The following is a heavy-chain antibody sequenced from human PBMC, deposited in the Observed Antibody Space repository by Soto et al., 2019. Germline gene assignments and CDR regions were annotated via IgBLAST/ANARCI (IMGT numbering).Heavy chain of an antibody. D-gene: IGHD3-16*01. Sequence: QVQLVQSGAEVKKPGASVKVSCKASGYTFTSYYMHWVRQAPGQGLEWMGIINPSGGSTSYAQKCEGRVTPNRSPDTSTVQRGLGRLTREDKAGYYYARRGGGINFDYWGQGTLVTVSS. CDR1: GYTFTSYY. J-gene: IGHJ4*02. CDR3: ARRGGGINFDY. V-gene: IGHV1-46*03. CDR2: INPSGGST.